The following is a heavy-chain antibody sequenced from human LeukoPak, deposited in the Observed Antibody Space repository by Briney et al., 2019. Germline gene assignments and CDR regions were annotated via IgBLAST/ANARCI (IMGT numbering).Heavy chain of an antibody. CDR1: GFTVSSNY. V-gene: IGHV3-23*01. D-gene: IGHD6-19*01. Sequence: GGSLRLSCAASGFTVSSNYMSWVRQAPGKGLEWVSTISGSGGSTYYADSVKGRFTISRDTSKNTLYLQMNSLRAEDTAVYYCAKTGAVAPLNWFDPWGQGTLVTVSS. CDR2: ISGSGGST. J-gene: IGHJ5*02. CDR3: AKTGAVAPLNWFDP.